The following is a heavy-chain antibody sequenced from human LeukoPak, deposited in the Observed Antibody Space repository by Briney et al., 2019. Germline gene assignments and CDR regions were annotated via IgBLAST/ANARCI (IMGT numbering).Heavy chain of an antibody. V-gene: IGHV3-7*05. CDR1: GFTFSGYW. CDR3: AKDLASVYDAFNI. CDR2: IKQDGSEK. Sequence: GGSLRLSCAASGFTFSGYWMSWVRHAPGKGLERVANIKQDGSEKYYVDSVKGRFTISRDNSKNSLYLEMNSMRTEDTALYYCAKDLASVYDAFNIWGQGTMVTVSS. J-gene: IGHJ3*02.